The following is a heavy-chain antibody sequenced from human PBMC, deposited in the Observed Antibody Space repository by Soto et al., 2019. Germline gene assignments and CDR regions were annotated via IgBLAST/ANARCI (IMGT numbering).Heavy chain of an antibody. CDR3: ARQIRGTDYYDNSGYYTN. D-gene: IGHD3-22*01. CDR2: IFYSGST. V-gene: IGHV4-39*01. Sequence: XETLSLTCTVSGGSISSRTYYWGWIRQPPGKGLEWIGTIFYSGSTYYNPSLKSGVTISVDMSKNQFSLKLSSVTAADTAVYYCARQIRGTDYYDNSGYYTNWGQGTLVTVSS. J-gene: IGHJ4*02. CDR1: GGSISSRTYY.